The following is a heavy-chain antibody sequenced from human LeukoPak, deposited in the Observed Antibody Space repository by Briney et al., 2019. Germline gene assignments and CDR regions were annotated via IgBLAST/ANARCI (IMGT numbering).Heavy chain of an antibody. Sequence: SETPSLTCAVSGGSFSGYYWSWIRQPPGKGLEWIGEINHSGSTNYNPSLKSRVTISVDTSKNQFSLKLSSVTAADTAVYYCARAYYDSSGYYDYWGQGTLVTVSS. CDR2: INHSGST. CDR3: ARAYYDSSGYYDY. J-gene: IGHJ4*02. CDR1: GGSFSGYY. D-gene: IGHD3-22*01. V-gene: IGHV4-34*01.